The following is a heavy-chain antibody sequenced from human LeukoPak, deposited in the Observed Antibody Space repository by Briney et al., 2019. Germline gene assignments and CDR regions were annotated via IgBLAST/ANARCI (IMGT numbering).Heavy chain of an antibody. V-gene: IGHV5-51*01. CDR1: GXSFXSYW. Sequence: LKISXXXSGXSFXSYWIGWVRQMPGKGLEWMGIIYPGDSDTRYSPSFQGQVTISADKSISTAYLQWSSLKASDTAMYYCARREALGGWLQHIWGQGTMVTVSS. J-gene: IGHJ3*02. CDR2: IYPGDSDT. CDR3: ARREALGGWLQHI. D-gene: IGHD5-24*01.